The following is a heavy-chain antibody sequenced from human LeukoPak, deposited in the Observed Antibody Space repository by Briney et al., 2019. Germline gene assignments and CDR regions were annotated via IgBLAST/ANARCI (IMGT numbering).Heavy chain of an antibody. CDR2: MNPNSGNT. V-gene: IGHV1-8*01. J-gene: IGHJ6*03. D-gene: IGHD6-19*01. Sequence: ASVKVSCKASGFTFTSYDINWVRQATGQGLEWMGWMNPNSGNTGYAQKVQGRVTMTRNTSISTAYMELSSLRSEDTAVYYCARGVGAVAGIFSPDYYYMDVWGKGTTVTVSS. CDR3: ARGVGAVAGIFSPDYYYMDV. CDR1: GFTFTSYD.